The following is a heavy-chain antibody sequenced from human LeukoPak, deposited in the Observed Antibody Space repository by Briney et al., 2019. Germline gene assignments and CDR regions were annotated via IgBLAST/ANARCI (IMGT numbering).Heavy chain of an antibody. V-gene: IGHV3-7*01. CDR2: IKEDGSMK. Sequence: GGSLRLSCADSGFTFSNYWMSWVRQAPGRGLEWVANIKEDGSMKQYVDSVRGRFTISRDNAKRSLYLQMSSLKAEDSAVYYCARGEISGYFVYWGQGTLVTVSS. CDR3: ARGEISGYFVY. CDR1: GFTFSNYW. J-gene: IGHJ4*02. D-gene: IGHD1-26*01.